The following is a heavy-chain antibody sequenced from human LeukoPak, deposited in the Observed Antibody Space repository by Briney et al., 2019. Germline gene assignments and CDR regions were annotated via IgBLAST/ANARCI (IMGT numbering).Heavy chain of an antibody. V-gene: IGHV3-23*01. Sequence: PGGSLRLSCAASGFTFNTYAMTWVRQAPGKGLEWVSGISGSGGSTSYSVKGRFTISRDNSKNTLYLQMTTLRPEDTALYYCATAGEYCPDGSCYSENYYFDYWGQGTLVTVSS. CDR1: GFTFNTYA. CDR2: ISGSGGST. D-gene: IGHD2-15*01. J-gene: IGHJ4*02. CDR3: ATAGEYCPDGSCYSENYYFDY.